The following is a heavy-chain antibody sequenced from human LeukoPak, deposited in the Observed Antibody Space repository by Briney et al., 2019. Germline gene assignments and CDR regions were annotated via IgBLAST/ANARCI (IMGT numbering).Heavy chain of an antibody. D-gene: IGHD3-9*01. Sequence: GGSLRLSCAASGSTFDDYAMHWVRQAPGKGLEWVSGISWNSGSIGYADSVKGRFTISRDNAKNSLYLQMNSLRAEDTALYYCAKGPDFDWLLDPYFDYWGQGTLVTVSS. J-gene: IGHJ4*02. CDR2: ISWNSGSI. V-gene: IGHV3-9*01. CDR3: AKGPDFDWLLDPYFDY. CDR1: GSTFDDYA.